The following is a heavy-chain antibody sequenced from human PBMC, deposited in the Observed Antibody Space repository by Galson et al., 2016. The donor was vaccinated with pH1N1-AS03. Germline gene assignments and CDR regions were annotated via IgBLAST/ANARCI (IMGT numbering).Heavy chain of an antibody. CDR2: IWYDGSNK. V-gene: IGHV3-33*01. D-gene: IGHD5-24*01. CDR1: GFTFRDYG. J-gene: IGHJ4*02. Sequence: SLRLSCAASGFTFRDYGFYWVRQAPGKGLEWVAVIWYDGSNKNYVDSAKGRFIVSRDNSNDTLYLQMNSLRAEDTAVYYCARDRPNYNVYLDHWGQGILVTVSS. CDR3: ARDRPNYNVYLDH.